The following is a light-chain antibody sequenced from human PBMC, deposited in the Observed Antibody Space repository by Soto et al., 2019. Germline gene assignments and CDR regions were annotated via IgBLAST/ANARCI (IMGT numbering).Light chain of an antibody. Sequence: QSALTQPASVSGSPGQSITISCTGTTSDVGDYNYVSWYQQHPGQAPKLMIYEVSNRPSGISHRFSGSKSGNTASLTISGLQAEDEADYYCGSYTSSSAPYVFGSGTKVTVL. CDR3: GSYTSSSAPYV. CDR2: EVS. J-gene: IGLJ1*01. V-gene: IGLV2-14*01. CDR1: TSDVGDYNY.